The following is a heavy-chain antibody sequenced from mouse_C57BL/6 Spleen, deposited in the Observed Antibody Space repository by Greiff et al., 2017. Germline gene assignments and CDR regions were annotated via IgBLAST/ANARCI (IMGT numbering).Heavy chain of an antibody. V-gene: IGHV1-85*01. CDR1: GYTFTSYD. J-gene: IGHJ3*01. D-gene: IGHD3-3*01. Sequence: QVQLQQSGPELVKPGASVKLSCKASGYTFTSYDLNWVKQRPGQGLEWIGWIYPRDSSPKYNEKFKGKATLTVDTSSSTAYMELHSLTSEDSAVYFCARGLGGPFAYWGQGTLVTVSA. CDR3: ARGLGGPFAY. CDR2: IYPRDSSP.